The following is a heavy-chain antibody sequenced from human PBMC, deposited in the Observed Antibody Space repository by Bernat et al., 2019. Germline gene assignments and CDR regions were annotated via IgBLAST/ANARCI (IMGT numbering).Heavy chain of an antibody. CDR2: ITGSSSYI. D-gene: IGHD1-1*01. J-gene: IGHJ4*02. V-gene: IGHV3-21*01. Sequence: VQLVESGGGVVQPGRSLRLSCAASGFTFSDYGMHWVRQAPGKGLEWVSSITGSSSYIYYADSVKGRFTISRDNAKNSLYLQMNSLGPEDTAVYYCAGNWDYFDYWGQGTLVTVSS. CDR1: GFTFSDYG. CDR3: AGNWDYFDY.